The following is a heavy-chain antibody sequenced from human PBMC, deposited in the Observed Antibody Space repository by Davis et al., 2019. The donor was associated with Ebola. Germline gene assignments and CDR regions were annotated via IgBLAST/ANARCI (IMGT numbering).Heavy chain of an antibody. V-gene: IGHV1-69*13. CDR1: GFTFTDYY. D-gene: IGHD3-3*01. J-gene: IGHJ2*01. CDR3: ARGVAQAAYWYFDL. Sequence: SVKVSCKASGFTFTDYYMHWVRQAPGQGLEWMGGLLPISGQVKYAQKFQGRVTIIADESTSTAYMELSSLRSDDTAVYYCARGVAQAAYWYFDLWGRGTLVTVSS. CDR2: LLPISGQV.